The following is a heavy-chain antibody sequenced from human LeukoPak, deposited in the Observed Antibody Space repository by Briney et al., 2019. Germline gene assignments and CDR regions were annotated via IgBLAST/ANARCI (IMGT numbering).Heavy chain of an antibody. V-gene: IGHV4-59*01. J-gene: IGHJ4*02. Sequence: SQTLSLTCPVSGCSISTYYWSCIRHPPGKGLEWIGYIYYSGSTNYTPSLKSRVTISVDTSKNQFSLKLSAVTAADTAVYYCARTIAAADWGQGTRVTVSS. CDR3: ARTIAAAD. D-gene: IGHD6-13*01. CDR2: IYYSGST. CDR1: GCSISTYY.